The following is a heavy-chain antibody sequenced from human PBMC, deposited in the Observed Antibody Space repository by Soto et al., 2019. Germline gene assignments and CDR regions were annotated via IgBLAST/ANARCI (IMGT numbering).Heavy chain of an antibody. J-gene: IGHJ4*02. V-gene: IGHV1-3*01. CDR3: VRDYASDSGVLLDF. Sequence: ASVKVSCKASGHSFTHYVIHWVRQAPGKRLEWMGWIGAGDGKTYYSQNFQGRVTITKDTSATTAYMELSRLIPEDTAVYYCVRDYASDSGVLLDFWGKGTLVTVSS. CDR2: IGAGDGKT. D-gene: IGHD3-22*01. CDR1: GHSFTHYV.